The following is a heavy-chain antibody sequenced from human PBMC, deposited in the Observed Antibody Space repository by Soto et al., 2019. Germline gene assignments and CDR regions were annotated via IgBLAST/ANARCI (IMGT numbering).Heavy chain of an antibody. Sequence: QVQLVQSRAEVKKPGASVKVSCKASGYTCTSYAMDWVRQAPGQRLEWMGWINAGNGNRKYSQKFQGRVTITRDTSASTAYMELSSLISEDTAVYYCARGLGLYYFDYWGQGTLVTVSS. CDR3: ARGLGLYYFDY. D-gene: IGHD1-26*01. V-gene: IGHV1-3*01. J-gene: IGHJ4*02. CDR2: INAGNGNR. CDR1: GYTCTSYA.